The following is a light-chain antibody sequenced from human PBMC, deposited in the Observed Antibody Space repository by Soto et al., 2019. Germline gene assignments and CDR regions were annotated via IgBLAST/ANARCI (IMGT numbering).Light chain of an antibody. Sequence: QSSLTQPPSASGTPGQRVTISCSGSSPNIGSNTVNWYQQLPGTAPKLLIYSNNQRPSGVPDRFSGSKSGTSASLAISGLQSEDEADYYCCSYAGSSTGYVFGTGTKVTVL. CDR2: SNN. V-gene: IGLV1-44*01. CDR3: CSYAGSSTGYV. CDR1: SPNIGSNT. J-gene: IGLJ1*01.